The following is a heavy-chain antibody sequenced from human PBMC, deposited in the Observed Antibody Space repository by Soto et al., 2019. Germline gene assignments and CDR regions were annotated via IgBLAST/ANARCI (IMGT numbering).Heavy chain of an antibody. D-gene: IGHD4-17*01. Sequence: SETLSLTCTVSRGAITTYYWNWIRQPPGKGLEWIGNVYYTGSTNYNPSLNSRLTISIDTSKNQFYLNLTSVTAADTSVYFCARPRAPYADNRSFDIWGRGTLVTVSS. CDR3: ARPRAPYADNRSFDI. CDR2: VYYTGST. V-gene: IGHV4-59*01. CDR1: RGAITTYY. J-gene: IGHJ4*02.